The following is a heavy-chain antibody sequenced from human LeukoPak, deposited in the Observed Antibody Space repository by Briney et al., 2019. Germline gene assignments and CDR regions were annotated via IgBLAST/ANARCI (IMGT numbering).Heavy chain of an antibody. J-gene: IGHJ2*01. CDR2: IYPGDSVT. D-gene: IGHD1-1*01. V-gene: IGHV5-51*01. Sequence: HGESLNISCKASGYSLTSYWIGWVRQMPGKGLEWMGVIYPGDSVTRYSPSFQGQVTISADKSISTAYLQWSSLKASDTAMYYCARRRTTIWYFDLWGRGTLVTVSS. CDR3: ARRRTTIWYFDL. CDR1: GYSLTSYW.